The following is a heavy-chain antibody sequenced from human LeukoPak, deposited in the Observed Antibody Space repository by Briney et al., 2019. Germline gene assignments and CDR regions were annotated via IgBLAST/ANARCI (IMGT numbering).Heavy chain of an antibody. J-gene: IGHJ5*02. V-gene: IGHV4-39*01. CDR3: ASLGYCSGGSCFWATNQNWFDP. D-gene: IGHD2-15*01. CDR2: IYYSGST. CDR1: GGSISSSSYY. Sequence: ASETLSLTCTVSGGSISSSSYYWGWIRQPPGKGLEWIGSIYYSGSTYYNPSLKSRVTISVDTSKNQFSLKLSSVTAADTAVYYCASLGYCSGGSCFWATNQNWFDPWGQGTLVTVSS.